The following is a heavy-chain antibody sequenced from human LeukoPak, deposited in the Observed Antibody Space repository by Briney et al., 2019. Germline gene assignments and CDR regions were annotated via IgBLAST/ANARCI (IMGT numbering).Heavy chain of an antibody. D-gene: IGHD2-15*01. CDR2: IFGCGGSA. V-gene: IGHV3-23*01. CDR3: GKTTTGYSSGRNPAWPIDY. CDR1: GFTFSSYA. J-gene: IGHJ4*02. Sequence: GSLRLSCTASGFTFSSYAMYWVRQSPGKGLEWVSGIFGCGGSAHYADSVKGRFTISRDNSQNTVYLQMNSLRAEDTAVYYCGKTTTGYSSGRNPAWPIDYWGQGTLVSVSS.